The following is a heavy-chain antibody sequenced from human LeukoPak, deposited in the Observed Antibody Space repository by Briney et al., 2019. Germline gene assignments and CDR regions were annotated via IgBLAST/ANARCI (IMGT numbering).Heavy chain of an antibody. Sequence: MPSETLSLTCAVSGGSFNNYFWTWIRQPPGKGLEWIGEINHSGRTNYSPSLEGRVTISVDTSKNQFSLRLNSVTAADTATYYCARLEPVDYNDSSEMDSWGQGTLVTVSS. D-gene: IGHD3-10*01. CDR1: GGSFNNYF. V-gene: IGHV4-34*01. CDR2: INHSGRT. CDR3: ARLEPVDYNDSSEMDS. J-gene: IGHJ4*02.